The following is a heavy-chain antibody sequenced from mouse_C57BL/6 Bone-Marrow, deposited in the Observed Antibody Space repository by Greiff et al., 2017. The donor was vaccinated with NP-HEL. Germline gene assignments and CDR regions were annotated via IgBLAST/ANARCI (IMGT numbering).Heavy chain of an antibody. V-gene: IGHV1-5*01. CDR2: IYPGNSDT. Sequence: EVQLQQSGTVLARPGASVKMSSKTSASTFTSYWMHWVKQRPGQGLEWLGAIYPGNSDTSYNQKFKGKAKLTAVTSASTAYMELSSLTNEDSAVYYCTRRHYYGSSSFDYWGQGTTLTVSS. D-gene: IGHD1-1*01. CDR1: ASTFTSYW. CDR3: TRRHYYGSSSFDY. J-gene: IGHJ2*01.